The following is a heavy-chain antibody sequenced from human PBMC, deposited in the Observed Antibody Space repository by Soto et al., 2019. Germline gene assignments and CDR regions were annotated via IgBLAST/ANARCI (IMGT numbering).Heavy chain of an antibody. D-gene: IGHD2-15*01. CDR1: GFTFSSYG. Sequence: SLRLSCAASGFTFSSYGMHWVRQAPGKGLEWVAVIWYDGSNKYYADSVKGRFTISRDNSKNTLYLQMNSLRAEDTAVYYCARVGYCSGGSCADPDDAFDIWGQGTMVTVSS. V-gene: IGHV3-33*01. J-gene: IGHJ3*02. CDR3: ARVGYCSGGSCADPDDAFDI. CDR2: IWYDGSNK.